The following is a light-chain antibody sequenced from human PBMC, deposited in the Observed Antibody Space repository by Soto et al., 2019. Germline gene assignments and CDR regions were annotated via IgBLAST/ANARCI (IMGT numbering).Light chain of an antibody. CDR3: QQSYSTPRT. CDR1: QSINSW. J-gene: IGKJ1*01. Sequence: TQSPATLSASVGDRVTITCRASQSINSWLAWYQQKPGKAPELLIYQASILEPGVPSRFSGSGSGTEFTLTISSLQPDDFATYYCQQSYSTPRTFGQGTKVDIK. V-gene: IGKV1-5*03. CDR2: QAS.